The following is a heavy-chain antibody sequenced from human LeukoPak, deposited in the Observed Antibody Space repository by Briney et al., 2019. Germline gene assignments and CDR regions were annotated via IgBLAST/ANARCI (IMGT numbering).Heavy chain of an antibody. V-gene: IGHV3-53*01. CDR3: ARSVVRWSPSAVDY. J-gene: IGHJ4*02. CDR2: IYSGGST. CDR1: GFTVSSNY. Sequence: PGGSLRLSCAASGFTVSSNYMSWVRQAPGKGLEWVSVIYSGGSTYYADSVKGRFTISRDNAKNSLYLQMNSLRAEDTAVYYCARSVVRWSPSAVDYWGQGTLVTVSS. D-gene: IGHD4-23*01.